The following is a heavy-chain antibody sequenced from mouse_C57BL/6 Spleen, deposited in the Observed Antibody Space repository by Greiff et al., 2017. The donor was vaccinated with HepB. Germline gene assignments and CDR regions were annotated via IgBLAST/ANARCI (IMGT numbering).Heavy chain of an antibody. CDR1: GYSITSGYY. CDR2: ISYDGSN. Sequence: EVKVEESGPGLVKPSQSLSLTCSVTGYSITSGYYWNWIRQFPGNKLEWMGYISYDGSNNYNPSLKNRISITRDTSKNQFFLKLNSVTTEDTATYYCARGGYGSRTFDYWGQGTTLTVSS. D-gene: IGHD1-1*01. CDR3: ARGGYGSRTFDY. J-gene: IGHJ2*01. V-gene: IGHV3-6*01.